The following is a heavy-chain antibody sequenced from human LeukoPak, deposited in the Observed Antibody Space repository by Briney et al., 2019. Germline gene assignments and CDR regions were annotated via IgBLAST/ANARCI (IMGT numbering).Heavy chain of an antibody. D-gene: IGHD4/OR15-4a*01. J-gene: IGHJ6*04. CDR3: GEGNEGTVGGANGVGG. Sequence: GGSLRLSCAASGFIFSSYAMTWVRQAPGKGLEWVSGISGSGGTTYYADSVKGRFTITRDNSNNTLYLHMNSLRAEDPAPYHRGEGNEGTVGGANGVGGWGRGTTVTVSS. CDR1: GFIFSSYA. CDR2: ISGSGGTT. V-gene: IGHV3-23*01.